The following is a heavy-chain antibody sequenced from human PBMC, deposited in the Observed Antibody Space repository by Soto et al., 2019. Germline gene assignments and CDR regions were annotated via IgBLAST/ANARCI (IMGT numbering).Heavy chain of an antibody. J-gene: IGHJ5*02. V-gene: IGHV4-31*03. Sequence: QVQLQESGPGLVKPSQTLSLTCTVSGGSISSGGYYWSWIRQHPGKGLEWIGYIYYSGSTYYNPSLKSRVTISVDTSKNQFALKLSSVTAADTAVYYCARVKQQLPHGDNWFDPWGQGTLVTVSS. CDR3: ARVKQQLPHGDNWFDP. D-gene: IGHD6-13*01. CDR2: IYYSGST. CDR1: GGSISSGGYY.